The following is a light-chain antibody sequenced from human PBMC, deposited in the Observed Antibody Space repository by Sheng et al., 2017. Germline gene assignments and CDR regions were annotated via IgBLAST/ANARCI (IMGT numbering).Light chain of an antibody. CDR3: CSYTSSSTWV. J-gene: IGLJ3*02. CDR2: DVN. V-gene: IGLV2-14*03. Sequence: QSALTQPASVSGSPGQSITISCTGTSRDVGAYNYVSWYQQHPGKAPKVMIFDVNNRPSGVSNRFSGYKSGNTASLTISGLQAEDEADYYCCSYTSSSTWVFGGGTKLTVL. CDR1: SRDVGAYNY.